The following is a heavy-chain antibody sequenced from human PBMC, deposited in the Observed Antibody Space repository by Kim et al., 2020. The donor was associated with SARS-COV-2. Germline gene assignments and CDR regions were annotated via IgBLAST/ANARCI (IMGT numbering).Heavy chain of an antibody. Sequence: ASVKVSCKASGYTFIRNKMHWVRQAPGQGLEWLGIITPSDGDTRYAQKFQGRVTLTRDTATSTVHMDLSSLRSEDTAIYYCARDGTNWDLDYWGQGTLVTVSS. CDR1: GYTFIRNK. CDR2: ITPSDGDT. V-gene: IGHV1-46*01. J-gene: IGHJ4*02. CDR3: ARDGTNWDLDY. D-gene: IGHD7-27*01.